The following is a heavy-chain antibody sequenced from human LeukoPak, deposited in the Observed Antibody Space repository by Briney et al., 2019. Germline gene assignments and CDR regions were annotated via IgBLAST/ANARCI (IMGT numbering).Heavy chain of an antibody. Sequence: GGSLRLSCAASGFTFSGSAMHWVRQASGKGLEWVGRIRSKANSYATAYAASVKGRFTISRDDSKNTPYLQMNSLKTEDTAVYYCTRHGIIKAARTHYYYGMDVWGQGTTVTVSS. D-gene: IGHD6-6*01. J-gene: IGHJ6*02. CDR2: IRSKANSYAT. CDR1: GFTFSGSA. CDR3: TRHGIIKAARTHYYYGMDV. V-gene: IGHV3-73*01.